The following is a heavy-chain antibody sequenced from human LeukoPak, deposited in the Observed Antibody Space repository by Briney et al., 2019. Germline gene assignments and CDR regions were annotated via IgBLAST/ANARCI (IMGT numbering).Heavy chain of an antibody. CDR1: GFTFSSYG. CDR2: ISGSGGST. Sequence: AGGSLRLSCAASGFTFSSYGMSWVRQAPGKGLEWVSAISGSGGSTYYADSVKGRFTISRDNSKNTLYLQMNSLRAEDTAVYYCAKDLWFGGDGYTTDAFDIWGQGTMVTVSS. V-gene: IGHV3-23*01. J-gene: IGHJ3*02. D-gene: IGHD5-24*01. CDR3: AKDLWFGGDGYTTDAFDI.